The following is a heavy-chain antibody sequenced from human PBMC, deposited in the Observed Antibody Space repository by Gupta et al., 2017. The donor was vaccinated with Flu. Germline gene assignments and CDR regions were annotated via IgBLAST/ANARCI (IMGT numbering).Heavy chain of an antibody. CDR2: IIPIFGTA. V-gene: IGHV1-69*06. CDR3: ARVGIAAAATGYYYYMDV. J-gene: IGHJ6*03. D-gene: IGHD6-13*01. Sequence: QGLEWMGGIIPIFGTANYAQKFQGRVTITADKSTSTAYMELSSLRSEDTAVYYCARVGIAAAATGYYYYMDVWGKGTTVTVSS.